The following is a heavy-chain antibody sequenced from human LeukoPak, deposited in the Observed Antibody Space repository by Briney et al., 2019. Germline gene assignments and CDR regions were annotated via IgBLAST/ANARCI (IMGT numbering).Heavy chain of an antibody. CDR2: IYTSGST. CDR3: ARDRSERWLQLHDAFDI. V-gene: IGHV4-61*02. CDR1: GGSISSGSYY. J-gene: IGHJ3*02. Sequence: SQTLSLTCTVSGGSISSGSYYWSWIRQPAGKGLEWIGRIYTSGSTNYNPSLKSRVTISVDTSKNQFSLKLSSVTAADTAVYYCARDRSERWLQLHDAFDIWGQGTMVTVSS. D-gene: IGHD5-24*01.